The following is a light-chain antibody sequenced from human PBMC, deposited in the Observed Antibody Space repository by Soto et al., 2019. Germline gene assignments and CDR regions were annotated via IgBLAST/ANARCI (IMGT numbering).Light chain of an antibody. CDR2: GAS. Sequence: DIQMTQSPSSLSASVGDRVTITCRASQDIRNYFNWYQQKPGKAPKLLISGASSLESGVPSRFSGSGSGTEFTLTISSLQPDDFATYYCQQYNSYWTFGQGTTGDIK. CDR3: QQYNSYWT. V-gene: IGKV1-5*01. J-gene: IGKJ1*01. CDR1: QDIRNY.